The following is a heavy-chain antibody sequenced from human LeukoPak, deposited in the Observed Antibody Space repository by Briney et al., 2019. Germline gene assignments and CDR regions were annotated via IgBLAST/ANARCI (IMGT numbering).Heavy chain of an antibody. CDR2: INPNSGGT. CDR1: GYTFTGYY. CDR3: ARIGFLSDSRGYYLGY. J-gene: IGHJ4*02. D-gene: IGHD3-22*01. V-gene: IGHV1-2*06. Sequence: GASVKVSCKASGYTFTGYYMHWVRQAPGQGLEWMGRINPNSGGTNYAQKFQGRVTMTRDTSISTAYMELSRLRSDDTAVYYWARIGFLSDSRGYYLGYWGQGTLVTVSS.